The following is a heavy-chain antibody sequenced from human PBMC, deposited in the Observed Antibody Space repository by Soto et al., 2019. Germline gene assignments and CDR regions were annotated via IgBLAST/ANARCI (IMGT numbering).Heavy chain of an antibody. J-gene: IGHJ5*02. CDR2: MNQDGSDK. CDR3: LRDGGLT. Sequence: EVQLVESGGDLVQPGGSLRLSCAASGFSFSTYWMSWVRQAPGKGLEWVAHMNQDGSDKYYVDSVKGRFTISRDNTKNSLFLQMSSLRAEDTAVYYCLRDGGLTWGQGTLVTVSS. V-gene: IGHV3-7*04. D-gene: IGHD3-16*01. CDR1: GFSFSTYW.